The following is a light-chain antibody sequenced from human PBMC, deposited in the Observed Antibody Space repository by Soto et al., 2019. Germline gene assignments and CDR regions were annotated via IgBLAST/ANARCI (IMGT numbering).Light chain of an antibody. CDR1: SSDVGAYDY. Sequence: QSALTQPASVSGSPGQSITISCTGTSSDVGAYDYVSWYQQHPGKAPKLVIYDVIDRPSGVSDRFSGSKSSNTASLTISGLQAEDEADYYCSSYTTTSTYVFGPGTKVTVL. V-gene: IGLV2-14*01. J-gene: IGLJ1*01. CDR3: SSYTTTSTYV. CDR2: DVI.